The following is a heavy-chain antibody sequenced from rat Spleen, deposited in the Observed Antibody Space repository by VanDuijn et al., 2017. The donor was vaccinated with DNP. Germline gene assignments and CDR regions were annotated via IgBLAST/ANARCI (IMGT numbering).Heavy chain of an antibody. Sequence: QVQLKESGPGLVQPSQTLSLTCTVSEFSLTDYSVHWVRQPPGKGLEWLGRIRSDGSTNFNLALKSRLRIDRDTSKSQVFLKMTSLQTEDTARYVCARAVRDWGQGVMVTVSS. CDR2: IRSDGST. J-gene: IGHJ2*01. V-gene: IGHV2-19*01. CDR1: EFSLTDYS. CDR3: ARAVRD. D-gene: IGHD1-11*01.